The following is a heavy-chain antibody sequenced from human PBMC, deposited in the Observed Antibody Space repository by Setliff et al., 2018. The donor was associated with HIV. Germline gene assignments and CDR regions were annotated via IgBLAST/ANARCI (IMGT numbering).Heavy chain of an antibody. V-gene: IGHV4-39*01. CDR3: AKSPGFGEIPFDF. CDR1: GGSITSNNHY. D-gene: IGHD3-10*01. CDR2: IYYSGTT. J-gene: IGHJ4*02. Sequence: NPSETLSLTCAVSGGSITSNNHYWGWTRQPPGKGLEWIGTIYYSGTTYYNPSLKSRVTISVDPSKNQFSLKLTSVTAADTAVYYCAKSPGFGEIPFDFWGQGALVTVSS.